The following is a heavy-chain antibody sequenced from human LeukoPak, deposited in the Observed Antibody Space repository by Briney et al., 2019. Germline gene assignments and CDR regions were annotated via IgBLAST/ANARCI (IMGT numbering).Heavy chain of an antibody. D-gene: IGHD3-10*01. V-gene: IGHV4-59*08. CDR3: ARHSGSGWFDP. CDR1: GDSISSYS. CDR2: LYNGGST. J-gene: IGHJ5*02. Sequence: SETLSLTCTVSGDSISSYSWIWIRQPPGKGLEWIGYLYNGGSTSYNPSLKSRVTVSVGTSKNQFSLRLSSVTAADTAVYYCARHSGSGWFDPWGQGTLVTVSS.